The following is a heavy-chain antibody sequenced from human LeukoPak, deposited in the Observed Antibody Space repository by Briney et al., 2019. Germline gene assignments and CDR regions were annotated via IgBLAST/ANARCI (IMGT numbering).Heavy chain of an antibody. CDR2: IKKDGSEK. V-gene: IGHV3-7*01. J-gene: IGHJ4*02. D-gene: IGHD5-18*01. CDR1: GFTFSSYW. CDR3: ARDIGYSYGYGFDY. Sequence: GGYLRLPCAASGFTFSSYWMSWVRQAPGKGLEWVANIKKDGSEKYYVDSVKGRFTISRDNAKNSLYLQMNSLRAEDTAVYYCARDIGYSYGYGFDYWGQGTLVTVSS.